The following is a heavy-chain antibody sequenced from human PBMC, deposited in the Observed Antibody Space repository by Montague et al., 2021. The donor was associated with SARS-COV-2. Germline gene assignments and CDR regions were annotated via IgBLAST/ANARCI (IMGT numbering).Heavy chain of an antibody. Sequence: SETLSLTCGVSGDSISTDNWWTLVRLPPGRVVGCVDEVYRTGSTKYKPSTNSRVSIAVDNSWNLFSLRLTAVTAADTAVYYGARESATAQYLEYWGHGALVTVSS. D-gene: IGHD3-3*01. V-gene: IGHV4-4*02. CDR2: VYRTGST. CDR3: ARESATAQYLEY. J-gene: IGHJ1*01. CDR1: GDSISTDNW.